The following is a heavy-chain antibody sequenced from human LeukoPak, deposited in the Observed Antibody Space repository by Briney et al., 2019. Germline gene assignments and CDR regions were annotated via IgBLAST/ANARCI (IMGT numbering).Heavy chain of an antibody. J-gene: IGHJ5*02. D-gene: IGHD3/OR15-3a*01. V-gene: IGHV1-69*06. CDR3: ARGDLNNWFDP. CDR1: GGTFSSYA. Sequence: SVTVSCKASGGTFSSYAISWVRQAPGQGLEWMGGIIPIFGKANYAQKFQGRVTITADKSTSTAYMELSSLRSEDTAVYYCARGDLNNWFDPWGQGTLVTVSS. CDR2: IIPIFGKA.